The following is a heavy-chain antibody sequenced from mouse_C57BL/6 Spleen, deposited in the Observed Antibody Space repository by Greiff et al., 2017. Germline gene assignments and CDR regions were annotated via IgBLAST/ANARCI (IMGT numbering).Heavy chain of an antibody. CDR2: ISSGSSTI. D-gene: IGHD1-1*01. Sequence: EVMLVESGGGLVKPGGSLKLSCAASGFTFSDYGMHWVRQAPEKGLEWVAYISSGSSTIYYADTVKGRFTISRDNAKNTLFLQMTSLRSEDTAMYYGARRGNYGSEWFAYWGQGTLVTVSA. CDR3: ARRGNYGSEWFAY. CDR1: GFTFSDYG. J-gene: IGHJ3*01. V-gene: IGHV5-17*01.